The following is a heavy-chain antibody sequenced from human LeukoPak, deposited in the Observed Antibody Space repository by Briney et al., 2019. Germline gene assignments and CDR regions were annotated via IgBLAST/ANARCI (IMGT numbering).Heavy chain of an antibody. CDR2: IIPIFGTA. CDR3: ARDQEWFGELSDYYYGMDV. CDR1: GGTFSSYA. Sequence: SVKVSCKASGGTFSSYAISWVRQAPGQGLEWMGGIIPIFGTANYAQKFQGRVTITADKSTSTAYMELSGLRSEDTAVYYCARDQEWFGELSDYYYGMDVWGKGTTVTVSS. J-gene: IGHJ6*04. V-gene: IGHV1-69*06. D-gene: IGHD3-10*01.